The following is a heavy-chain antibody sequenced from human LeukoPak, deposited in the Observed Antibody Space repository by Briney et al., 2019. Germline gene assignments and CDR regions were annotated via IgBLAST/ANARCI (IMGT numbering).Heavy chain of an antibody. D-gene: IGHD3-22*01. CDR2: ISYDGSNK. CDR3: AKDLGYYDSSGYSDY. Sequence: GGSLRLSCAASGFTFSSYGMHWVRQAPGKGLEWVAVISYDGSNKYYADSVRGRFTISRDNSKNTPYLQMNSLRAEDTAVYYCAKDLGYYDSSGYSDYWGQGTLVTVFS. V-gene: IGHV3-30*18. CDR1: GFTFSSYG. J-gene: IGHJ4*02.